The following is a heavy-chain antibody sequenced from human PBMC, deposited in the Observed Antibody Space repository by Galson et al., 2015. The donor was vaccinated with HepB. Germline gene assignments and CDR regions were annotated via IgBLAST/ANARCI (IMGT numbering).Heavy chain of an antibody. D-gene: IGHD2-21*01. J-gene: IGHJ4*02. CDR2: IYYSGST. CDR3: ARINYGDYGGPNALNYFDY. V-gene: IGHV4-39*01. Sequence: SETLSLTCTVSGGSISSSTYYWGWIRQPPGKGLEWIGSIYYSGSTYYNPSLKSRVTISVDTSKNQFSLKLSSVTAADTAMYYCARINYGDYGGPNALNYFDYWGQGTLVTVSS. CDR1: GGSISSSTYY.